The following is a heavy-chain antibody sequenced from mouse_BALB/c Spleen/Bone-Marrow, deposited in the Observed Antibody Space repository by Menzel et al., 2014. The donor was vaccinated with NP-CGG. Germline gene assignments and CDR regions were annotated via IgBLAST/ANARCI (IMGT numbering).Heavy chain of an antibody. D-gene: IGHD1-1*01. CDR3: SYGSRAY. J-gene: IGHJ3*01. V-gene: IGHV1-74*04. Sequence: VHLVESGPQLVRPGASVKISCKASGYSFTSYWMHWVKQRPGQGLEWIGMIDPSDSETRLNQKFKDKATLTVDKSSGTAYMQLSSPTSEDSALYYCSYGSRAYWGQGTLVTVSA. CDR1: GYSFTSYW. CDR2: IDPSDSET.